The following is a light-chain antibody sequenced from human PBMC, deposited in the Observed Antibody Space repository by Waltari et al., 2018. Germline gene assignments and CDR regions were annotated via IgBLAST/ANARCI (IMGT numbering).Light chain of an antibody. V-gene: IGKV1-39*01. CDR1: QTIRSN. CDR3: QQSYGTLYT. CDR2: AAS. Sequence: DIQMTQSPSSLSASVGNRVTITCRASQTIRSNLNWYQHKPGKAPKLLIYAASSLQYGVPSRFSGSGSGTDYTLTISSLQPEDFATYYCQQSYGTLYTFGQGTRLEIK. J-gene: IGKJ2*01.